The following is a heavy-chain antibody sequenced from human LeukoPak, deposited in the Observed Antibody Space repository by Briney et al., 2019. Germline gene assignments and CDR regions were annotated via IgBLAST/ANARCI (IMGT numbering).Heavy chain of an antibody. CDR3: ARGKPQRGYCSSTSCYPPY. Sequence: AGGSLRLSCAASGFTFSSYWMSWVRQAPGKGLEWVANIKQDGSEKYYVDSVKGRFTISRDNAKNSLYLQMNSLRAEDTAVYYCARGKPQRGYCSSTSCYPPYWGQGTLVTVSS. CDR1: GFTFSSYW. D-gene: IGHD2-2*01. V-gene: IGHV3-7*01. J-gene: IGHJ4*02. CDR2: IKQDGSEK.